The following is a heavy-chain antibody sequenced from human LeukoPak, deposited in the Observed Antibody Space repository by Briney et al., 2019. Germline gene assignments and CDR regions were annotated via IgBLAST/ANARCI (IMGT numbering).Heavy chain of an antibody. Sequence: KTSETLSLTCTVSGGSISSSSYYWSWIRQPPGKGLEWIGYIYYSGSTNYNPSLKSRVTISLDTSKNQFSLKLSSVTAADTAIYYCARHMMATKSFDYWGQGTLVTVSS. V-gene: IGHV4-61*05. J-gene: IGHJ4*02. CDR3: ARHMMATKSFDY. CDR2: IYYSGST. D-gene: IGHD5-24*01. CDR1: GGSISSSSYY.